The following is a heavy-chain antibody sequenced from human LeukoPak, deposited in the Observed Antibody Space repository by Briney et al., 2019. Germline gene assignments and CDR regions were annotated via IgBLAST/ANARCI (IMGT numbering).Heavy chain of an antibody. CDR2: IYTSGST. V-gene: IGHV4-4*07. Sequence: SETLSLTCTVSGGSTSSDYWSWIRQPAGKGLEWIGRIYTSGSTNYNPSLKSRVTMSVDTSKNQFSLKLSSVTAADTAVYYCARTSITIFGVVTGFDYWGQGTLVTVSS. CDR3: ARTSITIFGVVTGFDY. J-gene: IGHJ4*02. CDR1: GGSTSSDY. D-gene: IGHD3-3*01.